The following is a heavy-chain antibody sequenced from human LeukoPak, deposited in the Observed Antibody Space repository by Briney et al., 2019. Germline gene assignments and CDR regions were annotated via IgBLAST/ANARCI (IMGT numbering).Heavy chain of an antibody. CDR1: GFTFTSSA. Sequence: GASVKVSCKASGFTFTSSAMQWVRQARGQRLEWIGWIVVGSGNTNYAQKFQERVTITRDMSTSTAYMELSSLRSEDTAVYYCAADMVQTYYYYYGMDVWGQGTTVTVSS. V-gene: IGHV1-58*02. J-gene: IGHJ6*02. CDR2: IVVGSGNT. D-gene: IGHD3-10*01. CDR3: AADMVQTYYYYYGMDV.